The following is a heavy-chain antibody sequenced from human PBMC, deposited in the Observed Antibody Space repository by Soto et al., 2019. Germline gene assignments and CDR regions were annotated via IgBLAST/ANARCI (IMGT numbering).Heavy chain of an antibody. CDR3: AKEVSLGSTVDLGY. CDR2: ISGSGGST. V-gene: IGHV3-23*01. CDR1: GFTFSIFA. D-gene: IGHD7-27*01. Sequence: GGSLRLSCAASGFTFSIFAMSWVRQSPGKGLEWVSTISGSGGSTYYADAVKGRFTISRDNSMGTLYLQMKSLRVEVTAIYYCAKEVSLGSTVDLGYWGQGALVTVSS. J-gene: IGHJ4*02.